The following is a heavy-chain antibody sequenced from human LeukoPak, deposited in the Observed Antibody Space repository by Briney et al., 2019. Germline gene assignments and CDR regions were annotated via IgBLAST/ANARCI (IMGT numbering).Heavy chain of an antibody. CDR1: GGSISSYY. CDR2: IYYSGST. D-gene: IGHD3-10*01. Sequence: SETLSLTCTVSGGSISSYYWSWIRQPPGKGLEWIGYIYYSGSTNYNPSLRSRVTISVDTSMNQFSLKLSSVTAADTAVYYCARIKWFGELYVDPWGQGTLVTVSS. J-gene: IGHJ5*02. V-gene: IGHV4-59*01. CDR3: ARIKWFGELYVDP.